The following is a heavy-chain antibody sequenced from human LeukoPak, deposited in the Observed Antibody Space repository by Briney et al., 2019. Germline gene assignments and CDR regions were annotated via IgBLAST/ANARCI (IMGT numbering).Heavy chain of an antibody. CDR2: ISSSSSYM. CDR1: GFTFSTYS. V-gene: IGHV3-21*01. CDR3: ARDPYQPLLYDRSKRFDY. Sequence: PGGSLRLSCAASGFTFSTYSMNWVRQAPGKGLEWVSSISSSSSYMYYADSVKGRFTISRDNAKDSLYLQMNSLRAEDTAVYYCARDPYQPLLYDRSKRFDYWGQGTLVTVSS. D-gene: IGHD2-2*02. J-gene: IGHJ4*02.